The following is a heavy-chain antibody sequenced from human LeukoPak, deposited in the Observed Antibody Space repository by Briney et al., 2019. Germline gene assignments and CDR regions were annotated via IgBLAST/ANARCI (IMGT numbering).Heavy chain of an antibody. CDR3: ARDHGSQDSGAWYVFDY. CDR2: INHLGHT. D-gene: IGHD6-19*01. Sequence: GGSLRLSCAACGFTFNHYAMSWVRQAPGKGLEWVSGINHLGHTFYADSVKGRFTISRDNSQNTLFLQMNSLRADDTAEYLCARDHGSQDSGAWYVFDYWGRGTLVTVSS. CDR1: GFTFNHYA. J-gene: IGHJ4*02. V-gene: IGHV3-23*01.